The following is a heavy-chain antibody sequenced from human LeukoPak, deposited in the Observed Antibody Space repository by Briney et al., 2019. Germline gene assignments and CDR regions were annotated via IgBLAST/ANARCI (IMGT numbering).Heavy chain of an antibody. CDR2: INPNSGGT. J-gene: IGHJ5*02. CDR1: GYTFTGYY. D-gene: IGHD3-10*01. V-gene: IGHV1-2*03. CDR3: ARGGGVITMVRGVHSNWFDP. Sequence: LVASVKVSCKASGYTFTGYYMHWVRQAPGQGLEWMGWINPNSGGTNYAQKFQGRVTMTRDTSISTAYMELSRLRSDDTAVYYCARGGGVITMVRGVHSNWFDPWGQGTLVTVSS.